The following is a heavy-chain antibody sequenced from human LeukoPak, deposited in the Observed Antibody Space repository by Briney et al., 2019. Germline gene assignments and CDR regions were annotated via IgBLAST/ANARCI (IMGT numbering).Heavy chain of an antibody. CDR1: GFTFMSYW. J-gene: IGHJ4*02. V-gene: IGHV3-7*01. D-gene: IGHD4-17*01. Sequence: PGGSLRLSCATSGFTFMSYWMSCVRQAPGKGLEWVANIKQDGSDKTYMDSVRGRFTISRDNTKNTLYLQMNSLSAEDTAMYYCATLYGDYVPFDYWGQGTLVTVSS. CDR3: ATLYGDYVPFDY. CDR2: IKQDGSDK.